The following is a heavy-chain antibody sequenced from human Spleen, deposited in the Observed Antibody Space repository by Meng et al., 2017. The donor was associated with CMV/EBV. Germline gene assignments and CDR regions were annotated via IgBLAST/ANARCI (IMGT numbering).Heavy chain of an antibody. CDR3: ARGHYDFWSGYRPIDY. CDR1: GFTFSDYY. V-gene: IGHV3-11*04. CDR2: ISSSGSTI. Sequence: GESLKISCAASGFTFSDYYMSWIRQAPGKGLEWVSYISSSGSTIYYADSVKGRFTISRDNAKNSLYLQMNSLRAEDTAVYYCARGHYDFWSGYRPIDYWGQGTLVTVSS. J-gene: IGHJ4*02. D-gene: IGHD3-3*01.